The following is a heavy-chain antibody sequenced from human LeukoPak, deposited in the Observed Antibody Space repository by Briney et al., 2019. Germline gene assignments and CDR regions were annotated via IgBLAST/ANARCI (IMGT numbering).Heavy chain of an antibody. D-gene: IGHD3-9*01. CDR1: GGTFSSYA. J-gene: IGHJ4*02. CDR3: ASRFYDILTGYENYFDY. V-gene: IGHV1-69*13. Sequence: SVKVSCTASGGTFSSYAISWVRQAPGQGLEWMGGIIPIFGTANYAQKFQGRVTITADESTSTAYMELSSLRSEDTAVYYCASRFYDILTGYENYFDYWGQGTLVTVSP. CDR2: IIPIFGTA.